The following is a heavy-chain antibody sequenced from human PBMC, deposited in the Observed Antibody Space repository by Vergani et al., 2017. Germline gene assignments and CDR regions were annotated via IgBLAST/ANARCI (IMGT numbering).Heavy chain of an antibody. J-gene: IGHJ6*02. Sequence: EVQLLESGGNLIQPGGSLRLSCGASGFTFSSYAMTWVRLAPGKGLQWVSAISGSGGNTFYTDSVKGRFTISRDNSKDTLYLQMNSLRVEDTAIYYCAMARDPNCKGGNCYSYYYGLDLWGQGTTVTVSS. CDR1: GFTFSSYA. CDR3: AMARDPNCKGGNCYSYYYGLDL. V-gene: IGHV3-23*01. D-gene: IGHD2-21*01. CDR2: ISGSGGNT.